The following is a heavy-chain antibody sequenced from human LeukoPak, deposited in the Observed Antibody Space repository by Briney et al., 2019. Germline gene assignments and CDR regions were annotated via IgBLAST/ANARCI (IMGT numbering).Heavy chain of an antibody. J-gene: IGHJ4*02. CDR2: ISLDGSDT. D-gene: IGHD3-10*01. V-gene: IGHV3-74*03. CDR3: ARALRSPGDSGLDY. Sequence: GGSLRLSCAASGFTLSSNYMQWVRQAPGKGLVWVSRISLDGSDTTYADFAKGRFTISRDNSKNTVYLEMNNLRAEDTAVYYCARALRSPGDSGLDYWGQGALVTVSS. CDR1: GFTLSSNY.